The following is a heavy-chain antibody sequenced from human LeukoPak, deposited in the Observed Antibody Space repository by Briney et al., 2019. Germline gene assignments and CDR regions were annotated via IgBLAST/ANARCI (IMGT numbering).Heavy chain of an antibody. CDR1: GFTFTTFW. D-gene: IGHD2-15*01. CDR2: INHDGSST. Sequence: PGGSLRLSCATSGFTFTTFWMHWVRQAPGKGLVWVSRINHDGSSTNYADSVKGRFTISRDNAKNTLYLQMNSLRAEDTAVYYCAKDPCSGGSCYSSPTDYWGQGTLVTVSS. CDR3: AKDPCSGGSCYSSPTDY. J-gene: IGHJ4*02. V-gene: IGHV3-74*01.